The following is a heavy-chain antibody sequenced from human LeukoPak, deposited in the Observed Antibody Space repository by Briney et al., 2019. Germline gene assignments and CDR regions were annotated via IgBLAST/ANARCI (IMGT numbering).Heavy chain of an antibody. CDR3: ARDFQPRYCSSSSCSPA. CDR1: GFTFSNYW. Sequence: PGGSLRLSCAASGFTFSNYWMGWVRQAPGKRPEWVANMNIDGSEKYYVDSARGRFTISRDNAKSSLYLQMSSLRPEDTATYYCARDFQPRYCSSSSCSPAWGQGTTVTVSS. CDR2: MNIDGSEK. V-gene: IGHV3-7*03. J-gene: IGHJ6*02. D-gene: IGHD2-2*01.